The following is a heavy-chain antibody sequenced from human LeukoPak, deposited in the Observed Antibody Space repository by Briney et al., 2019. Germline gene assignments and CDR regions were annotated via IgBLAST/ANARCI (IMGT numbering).Heavy chain of an antibody. V-gene: IGHV4-34*01. CDR2: INHSGST. J-gene: IGHJ5*02. Sequence: SETLSLTCAVYGGSFSGYYWSWIRQPPGKGLEWIGEINHSGSTNYNPSLKSRVTISVDTSKNQFSLKLSSVTAADTAVYYCAIHIVVVPAAEKKNWFDPWGQGTLVTVSS. D-gene: IGHD2-2*01. CDR1: GGSFSGYY. CDR3: AIHIVVVPAAEKKNWFDP.